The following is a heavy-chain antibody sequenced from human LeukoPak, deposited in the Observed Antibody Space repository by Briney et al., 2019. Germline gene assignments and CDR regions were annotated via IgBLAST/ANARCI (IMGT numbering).Heavy chain of an antibody. Sequence: PGGSLRLSCAASGITFRTSGMHWVRQAPGKGLEWVSFIQNDGSDKYYAASVKGRFTISRDNSKNTVYLHMNSLRADDTALYYCAREGGRAAAGRFDYWGQGTLVTVSS. CDR3: AREGGRAAAGRFDY. J-gene: IGHJ4*02. CDR1: GITFRTSG. V-gene: IGHV3-30*02. CDR2: IQNDGSDK. D-gene: IGHD6-13*01.